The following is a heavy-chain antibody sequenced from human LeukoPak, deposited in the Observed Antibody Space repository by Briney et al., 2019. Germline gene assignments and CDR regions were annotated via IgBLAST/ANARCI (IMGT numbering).Heavy chain of an antibody. CDR3: AREGQELFDY. J-gene: IGHJ4*02. Sequence: GGSLRPSCVVSGXTLSTYAMSWVRQVPEEGREWVSYISSSGNTIFYADSVRGRFTISRDNVKNSLYLQMNGLRAEDTAVYYCAREGQELFDYWGQGTLVTVSS. V-gene: IGHV3-48*03. CDR2: ISSSGNTI. CDR1: GXTLSTYA. D-gene: IGHD1-26*01.